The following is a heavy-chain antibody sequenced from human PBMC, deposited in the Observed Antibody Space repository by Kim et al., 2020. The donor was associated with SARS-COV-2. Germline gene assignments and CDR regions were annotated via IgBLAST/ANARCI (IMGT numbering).Heavy chain of an antibody. D-gene: IGHD3-10*01. CDR2: VSGSGGNT. CDR1: GFTFSDYA. CDR3: AKDGPGRKTVNRYYYYYAMDV. J-gene: IGHJ6*02. V-gene: IGHV3-23*01. Sequence: GGSLRLSCTASGFTFSDYAMSWVRQVPGKGLEWVSVVSGSGGNTYYADSMKGRFTVSRDNSKNTLFLQMSSLRPEDTAVYYCAKDGPGRKTVNRYYYYYAMDVWGQGTTVSVS.